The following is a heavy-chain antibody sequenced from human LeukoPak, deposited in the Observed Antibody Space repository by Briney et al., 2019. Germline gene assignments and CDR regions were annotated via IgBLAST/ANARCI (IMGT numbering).Heavy chain of an antibody. D-gene: IGHD7-27*01. V-gene: IGHV1-18*01. CDR1: GYTFTNYG. CDR3: ARVFNWALFPMYYFDY. Sequence: GASVKVSCKASGYTFTNYGINWVRQAPGQGLEWMGWINPYNDSRKYEQKFQGRVTMTTDTSTSTAYMELRSLRSDDTAVYYCARVFNWALFPMYYFDYWGQGTLVTVSS. J-gene: IGHJ4*02. CDR2: INPYNDSR.